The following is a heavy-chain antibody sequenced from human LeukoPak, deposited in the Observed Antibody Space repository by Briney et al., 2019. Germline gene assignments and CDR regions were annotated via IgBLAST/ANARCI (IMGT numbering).Heavy chain of an antibody. CDR1: GYTFTGYY. CDR3: ARGSGVYAVYYDFWSGYYYYFDY. CDR2: MNPNSGNT. Sequence: GASVKVSFKASGYTFTGYYMHWVRQAPGQGLEWMGWMNPNSGNTGYAQKFQGRVTMTRNTSISTAYMELSSLRSEDTAVYYCARGSGVYAVYYDFWSGYYYYFDYWGQGTLVTVSS. J-gene: IGHJ4*02. D-gene: IGHD3-3*01. V-gene: IGHV1-8*02.